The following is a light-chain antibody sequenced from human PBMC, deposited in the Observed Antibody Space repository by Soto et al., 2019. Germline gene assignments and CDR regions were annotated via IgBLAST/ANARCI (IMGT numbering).Light chain of an antibody. CDR2: EVT. J-gene: IGLJ1*01. Sequence: QSVLTQPASVSGSPGQSITISCTGTSSDVGGYNYVSWYQQHPGKAPKLMIYEVTNRPSGVSHRFSGSKSGNTASLTISGLQAEDEADYYCSSYTSRTTDVFGTGTKVTVL. V-gene: IGLV2-14*01. CDR1: SSDVGGYNY. CDR3: SSYTSRTTDV.